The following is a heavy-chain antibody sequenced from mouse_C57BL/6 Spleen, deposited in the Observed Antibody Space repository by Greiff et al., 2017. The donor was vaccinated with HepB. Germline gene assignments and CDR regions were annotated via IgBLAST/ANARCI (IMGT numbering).Heavy chain of an antibody. V-gene: IGHV1-22*01. Sequence: EVQGVESGPELVKPGASVKMSCKASGYTFTDYNMHWVKQSHGKSLEWIGYINPNNGGTSYNQKFKGKATLTVNKSSSTAYMELRSLTSEDSAVYYCARAGHYYGSSKMDYWGQGTSVTVSS. CDR1: GYTFTDYN. J-gene: IGHJ4*01. CDR2: INPNNGGT. CDR3: ARAGHYYGSSKMDY. D-gene: IGHD1-1*01.